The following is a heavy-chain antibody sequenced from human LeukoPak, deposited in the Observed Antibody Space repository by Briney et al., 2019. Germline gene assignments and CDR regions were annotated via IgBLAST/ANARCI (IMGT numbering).Heavy chain of an antibody. V-gene: IGHV3-48*01. CDR1: GFTFSGYS. D-gene: IGHD6-19*01. Sequence: GGSLRLSCAASGFTFSGYSMNWVRQAPGKGLEWVSYISSSSSTIYYADSVKGRFTISRDNAKNSLYLQMNSLRAEDTAVYYCARGYVAVAGMEYYYYYGMDVWGQGTTVTVSS. CDR3: ARGYVAVAGMEYYYYYGMDV. J-gene: IGHJ6*02. CDR2: ISSSSSTI.